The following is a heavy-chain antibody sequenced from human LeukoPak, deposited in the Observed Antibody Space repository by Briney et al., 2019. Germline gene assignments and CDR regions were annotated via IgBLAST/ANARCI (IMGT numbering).Heavy chain of an antibody. Sequence: PSETLSLTCTVSGDSVSNGNYYWSWIRQPPGTGLEWIGYIYYSGSANYNPSLKSRVTISVDTSKNQFSLKLSSVTAADTAVYYCARVGGTNYYDYGMDVWGQGTTVTVSS. CDR1: GDSVSNGNYY. CDR3: ARVGGTNYYDYGMDV. D-gene: IGHD3-16*01. V-gene: IGHV4-61*01. J-gene: IGHJ6*02. CDR2: IYYSGSA.